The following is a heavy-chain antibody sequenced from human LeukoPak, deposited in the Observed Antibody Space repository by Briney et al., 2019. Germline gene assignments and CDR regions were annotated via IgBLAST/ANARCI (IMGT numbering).Heavy chain of an antibody. CDR3: ARPACSSTSCYLYFQY. J-gene: IGHJ1*01. D-gene: IGHD2-2*01. CDR1: GYSFTNYW. CDR2: IYPANSDT. V-gene: IGHV5-51*01. Sequence: GESLETSCKGSGYSFTNYWIGWVRQMPGKGLEWMAIIYPANSDTRYSPSFQGQVTISADKSISTAYLQWSSLKASDTAMYYCARPACSSTSCYLYFQYWGQGTLVTVSS.